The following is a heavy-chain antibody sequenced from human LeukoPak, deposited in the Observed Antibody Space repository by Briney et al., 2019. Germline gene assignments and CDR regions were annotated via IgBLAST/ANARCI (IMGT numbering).Heavy chain of an antibody. J-gene: IGHJ4*02. D-gene: IGHD6-19*01. CDR1: GFTFSSYG. Sequence: GGSLRLSCAASGFTFSSYGMHWVRQAPGKGLEWVAFIRYDGSNKYYADSVKGRFTISRDNSKNTLYLQMNSLRAEDTAVYYCARAPRYSSGWYVDYWGQGTLVTVSS. CDR3: ARAPRYSSGWYVDY. CDR2: IRYDGSNK. V-gene: IGHV3-30*02.